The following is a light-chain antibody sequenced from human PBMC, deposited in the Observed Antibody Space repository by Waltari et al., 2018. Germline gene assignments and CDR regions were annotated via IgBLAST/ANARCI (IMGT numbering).Light chain of an antibody. J-gene: IGKJ1*01. CDR1: QGLLHSDGKTY. CDR3: QQYNTYSRT. CDR2: EVS. V-gene: IGKV2-29*02. Sequence: DIVMTQTPLSLSVTPGQPASISCKSSQGLLHSDGKTYLYWYLQKPGQSPQLLIYEVSSRFSGVPDRFSGSGSGTDFTLTISSLQPDDFATYYCQQYNTYSRTFGQGTTVEVK.